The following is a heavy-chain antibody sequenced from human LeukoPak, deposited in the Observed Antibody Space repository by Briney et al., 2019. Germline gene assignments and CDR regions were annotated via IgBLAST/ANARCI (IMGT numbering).Heavy chain of an antibody. Sequence: GGSLRLSCAASGLTFRNYAMNWVRQAPGKGLEWVSYISSSGTPIYYADSVRGRFTVSRDNAKNSLYLQMNSLRAEDTAVYYCARDYYGSGMVDYRGQGALVTVSS. D-gene: IGHD3-10*01. J-gene: IGHJ4*02. CDR2: ISSSGTPI. CDR1: GLTFRNYA. V-gene: IGHV3-48*03. CDR3: ARDYYGSGMVDY.